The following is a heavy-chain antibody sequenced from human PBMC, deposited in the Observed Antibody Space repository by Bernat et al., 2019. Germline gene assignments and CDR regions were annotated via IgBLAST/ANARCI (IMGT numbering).Heavy chain of an antibody. CDR3: ARDPSSKAAAGRGDY. J-gene: IGHJ4*02. V-gene: IGHV3-33*01. CDR1: GFTFSSFG. Sequence: QVQLVEPGGGVVQPGRSLRLSCAASGFTFSSFGMHLVRQAPGKGLEWVAVIWFDGSNKKYAESVEGRFTISKDNSKSTLYLQINSLRAEDTAVYYCARDPSSKAAAGRGDYWGQGTLVTVSS. CDR2: IWFDGSNK. D-gene: IGHD6-13*01.